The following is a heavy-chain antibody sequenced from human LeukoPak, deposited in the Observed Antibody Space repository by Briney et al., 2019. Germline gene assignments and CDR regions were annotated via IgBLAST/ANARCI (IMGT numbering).Heavy chain of an antibody. Sequence: GGSLRLSCAASGFTFSSYGMHWVRQAPGKGLEWVAVISYDGSNKYYADSVKGRFTISRDNSKNTLYLQMNSLRAEDTAVYYCAKDIRIAVAGTVFDYWGQGTLVTVSS. CDR2: ISYDGSNK. CDR3: AKDIRIAVAGTVFDY. D-gene: IGHD6-19*01. V-gene: IGHV3-30*18. CDR1: GFTFSSYG. J-gene: IGHJ4*02.